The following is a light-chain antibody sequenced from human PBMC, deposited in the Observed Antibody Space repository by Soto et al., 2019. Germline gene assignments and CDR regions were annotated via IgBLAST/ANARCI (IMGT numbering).Light chain of an antibody. CDR1: QGINTW. CDR3: RQYSTFPLT. Sequence: DIQMTQSPPSLSAFVGDRVTITCRASQGINTWIAWYQQKPEKAPTSLIYDASSLESGVPSRFSGSGSGTDFALTISSLHPADVATYYCRQYSTFPLTVGGGTKVEIK. CDR2: DAS. J-gene: IGKJ4*01. V-gene: IGKV1D-16*01.